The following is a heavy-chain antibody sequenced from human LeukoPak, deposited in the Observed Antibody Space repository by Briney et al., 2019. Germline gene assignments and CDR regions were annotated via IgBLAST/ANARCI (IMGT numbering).Heavy chain of an antibody. D-gene: IGHD1-26*01. CDR3: ARGPLTVGATPFDY. Sequence: SETLSLTCAVYGGSFSGYYWSWLRQPPGKGLEWIGEINHSGSTNYNPSLKSRVTISVDTSKNQFSLKLSSVTAADTAVYYCARGPLTVGATPFDYWGQGTLVTVSS. J-gene: IGHJ4*02. CDR1: GGSFSGYY. CDR2: INHSGST. V-gene: IGHV4-34*01.